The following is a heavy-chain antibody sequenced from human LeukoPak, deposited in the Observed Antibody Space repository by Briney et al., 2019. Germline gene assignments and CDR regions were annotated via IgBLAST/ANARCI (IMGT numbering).Heavy chain of an antibody. Sequence: GGSLRLSCAASGFTFSNYKMNWVRQAPGRGLEWVSSISGSSGTIYYADSLKGRFTISRDNAKNSLYLQMNSLRAEDTAVYYCARVFYGVTNYGLDVWGLGTTVTVSS. J-gene: IGHJ6*02. CDR3: ARVFYGVTNYGLDV. V-gene: IGHV3-48*04. CDR2: ISGSSGTI. D-gene: IGHD2/OR15-2a*01. CDR1: GFTFSNYK.